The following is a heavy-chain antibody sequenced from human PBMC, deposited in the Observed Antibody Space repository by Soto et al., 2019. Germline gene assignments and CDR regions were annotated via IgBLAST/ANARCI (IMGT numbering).Heavy chain of an antibody. Sequence: PSETLSLTCTVSGGSISTYYWSWIRQPPGRGLEWIGYIYYSGSTNYSPSLKSRVTISVDTSKNQFSLKLSSVTAADTAVYYCARFSPLTPGGVAFDIWGQGTMVTVSS. J-gene: IGHJ3*02. CDR1: GGSISTYY. CDR3: ARFSPLTPGGVAFDI. D-gene: IGHD3-10*01. CDR2: IYYSGST. V-gene: IGHV4-59*08.